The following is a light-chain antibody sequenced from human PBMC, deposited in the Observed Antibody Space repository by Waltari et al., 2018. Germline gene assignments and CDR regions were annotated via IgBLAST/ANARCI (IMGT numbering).Light chain of an antibody. CDR2: DKN. J-gene: IGLJ2*01. V-gene: IGLV3-19*01. Sequence: SSELTQDPAVSVAMGQTVRITCQGDSLRSYYASWYQQRPGQAPILVIYDKNNRPSGVPDRFSGSSSHNTGSLTITAAQAEDEASYYCHSRDASGVAGSFGGGTKLTVL. CDR1: SLRSYY. CDR3: HSRDASGVAGS.